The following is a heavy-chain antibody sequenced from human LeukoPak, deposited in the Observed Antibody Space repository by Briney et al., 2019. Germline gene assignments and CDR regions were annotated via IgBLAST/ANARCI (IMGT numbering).Heavy chain of an antibody. V-gene: IGHV1-2*02. Sequence: ASVKVSCKTSRYTFTGYYMHWVRQAPGQGLEWMGWINPNSGGTNYAQKFQGRVTMTRDTSISTAYMELSRLRSDDTAVYYCARTLVVINDAFDIWGQGTMVTVSS. J-gene: IGHJ3*02. CDR3: ARTLVVINDAFDI. D-gene: IGHD3-22*01. CDR2: INPNSGGT. CDR1: RYTFTGYY.